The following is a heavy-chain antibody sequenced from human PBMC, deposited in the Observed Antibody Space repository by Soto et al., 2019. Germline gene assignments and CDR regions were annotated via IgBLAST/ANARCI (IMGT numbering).Heavy chain of an antibody. J-gene: IGHJ5*02. CDR1: GGTFNSYD. V-gene: IGHV1-69*01. CDR3: ARLSRPNYYDTSGFFKDNWFDP. CDR2: IIPIVETP. D-gene: IGHD3-22*01. Sequence: QVQLVQSGAEVKKPGSSMKVSCKASGGTFNSYDINWVRQAPGHGLECMGGIIPIVETPKYAQKFQGRVTITADESTKKVYMELSSLRSEDTAMYYCARLSRPNYYDTSGFFKDNWFDPWGQGTLVTVSS.